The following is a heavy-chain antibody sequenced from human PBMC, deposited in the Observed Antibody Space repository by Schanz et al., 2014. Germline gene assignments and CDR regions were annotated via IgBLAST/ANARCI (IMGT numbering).Heavy chain of an antibody. Sequence: EVQLVESGGGFVQPGGSLGLSCVVSGFTVSSDHMSWVRQAPGKGLEWVSTIYASGATYYADSVKRRFTISRDISKNILYLQMNSLRAEDTAVYYCAKQIHYDILTVTRNWGQGTLVTVSS. J-gene: IGHJ4*02. CDR3: AKQIHYDILTVTRN. D-gene: IGHD3-9*01. CDR2: IYASGAT. CDR1: GFTVSSDH. V-gene: IGHV3-66*01.